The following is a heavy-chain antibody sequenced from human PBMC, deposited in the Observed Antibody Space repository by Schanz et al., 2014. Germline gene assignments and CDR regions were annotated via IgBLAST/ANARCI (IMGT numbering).Heavy chain of an antibody. CDR2: IYYSGST. J-gene: IGHJ4*02. Sequence: QLQLQESGSGLVKPSQTLSLTCAVSGGSISRGFYSWNWIRQPPGRGLEWIGCIYYSGSTYYNPSLKTRVTISIDRSKDQFSLSLNSVTAADTAVYYCARVAYGGNSEDYWGQGTLVTVSS. D-gene: IGHD4-17*01. CDR3: ARVAYGGNSEDY. V-gene: IGHV4-30-2*01. CDR1: GGSISRGFYS.